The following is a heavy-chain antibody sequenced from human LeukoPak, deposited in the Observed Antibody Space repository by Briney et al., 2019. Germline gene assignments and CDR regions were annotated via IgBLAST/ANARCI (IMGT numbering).Heavy chain of an antibody. CDR2: IYYGGST. D-gene: IGHD3-10*01. CDR3: ARVVYGSGSYLDDAFDI. CDR1: GGSISSGGYY. Sequence: SETLSLTCTVSGGSISSGGYYWSWIRQHPGKGLEWIGYIYYGGSTYYNPSLKSRVTISVDTSKNQFSLKLSSVTAADTAVYYCARVVYGSGSYLDDAFDIWGQGTMVTVSS. J-gene: IGHJ3*02. V-gene: IGHV4-31*03.